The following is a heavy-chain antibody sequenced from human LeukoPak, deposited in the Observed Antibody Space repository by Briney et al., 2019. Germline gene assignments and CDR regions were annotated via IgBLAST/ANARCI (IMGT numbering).Heavy chain of an antibody. V-gene: IGHV3-23*01. D-gene: IGHD3-22*01. CDR2: ISPSGGST. Sequence: GGSLRLSCATSGFTFSSYAMSWVRQAPGKGLEWVSTISPSGGSTFYADSVKGRFTISRDNSKNTLCLQMNSLRAEDTAVYYCAMYVVINRYFDSWGQGTLVTVSS. CDR1: GFTFSSYA. J-gene: IGHJ4*02. CDR3: AMYVVINRYFDS.